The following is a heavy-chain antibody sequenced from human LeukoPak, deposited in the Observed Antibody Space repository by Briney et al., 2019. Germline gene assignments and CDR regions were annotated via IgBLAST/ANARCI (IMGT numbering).Heavy chain of an antibody. D-gene: IGHD6-6*01. CDR1: GGSFSGYY. J-gene: IGHJ4*02. CDR2: INHSGST. Sequence: SETLSLTCAVYGGSFSGYYWSWIRQPPGKGLERIGEINHSGSTNYNPSLKSRVTISVDTFKNQFSLKLSSVTAADTAVYYCARLTPRQLVRGPTQRIDYWGQGTLVTVSS. CDR3: ARLTPRQLVRGPTQRIDY. V-gene: IGHV4-34*01.